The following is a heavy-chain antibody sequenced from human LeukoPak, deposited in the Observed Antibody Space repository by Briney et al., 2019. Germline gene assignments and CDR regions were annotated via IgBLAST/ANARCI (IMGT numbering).Heavy chain of an antibody. V-gene: IGHV3-7*01. CDR2: IKQDGSEE. Sequence: PGGSLRLSCTASGFTFSSFWMSWVRQAPGKGLEWVSNIKQDGSEEYYVDSVKGRFSISRDNAKNSLYMQRNSLRDECTAVCYCARWEGNGYYFDYRVQGTLVTVST. CDR3: ARWEGNGYYFDY. J-gene: IGHJ4*02. D-gene: IGHD3-22*01. CDR1: GFTFSSFW.